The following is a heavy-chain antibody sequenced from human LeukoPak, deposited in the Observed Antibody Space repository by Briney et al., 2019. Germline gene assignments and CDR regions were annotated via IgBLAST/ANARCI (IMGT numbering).Heavy chain of an antibody. Sequence: ASVNVSCKASAYTFSYYYLHWVRQAPGQGPEWMGWIDPNSEDTEYAQKFQGRVTMTRVRSISTAYMELSRLTSDDTAVYYCARRSRNGLDAFDIWGQGTMVTVSS. V-gene: IGHV1-2*02. D-gene: IGHD2-8*01. CDR2: IDPNSEDT. CDR3: ARRSRNGLDAFDI. J-gene: IGHJ3*02. CDR1: AYTFSYYY.